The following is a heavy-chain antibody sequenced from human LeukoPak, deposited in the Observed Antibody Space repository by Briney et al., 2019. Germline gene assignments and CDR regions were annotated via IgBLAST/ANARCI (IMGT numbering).Heavy chain of an antibody. J-gene: IGHJ4*02. Sequence: ASVKVSCEASGYTLTSYGINWMRQTPGQGLEWMGWISTQSGNTNYAQKVQGRLTLTTDRSTNTAYMELRSLRSDDTAVYYCARGAYGDKWGQGTMVTVSS. D-gene: IGHD4-17*01. V-gene: IGHV1-18*01. CDR3: ARGAYGDK. CDR1: GYTLTSYG. CDR2: ISTQSGNT.